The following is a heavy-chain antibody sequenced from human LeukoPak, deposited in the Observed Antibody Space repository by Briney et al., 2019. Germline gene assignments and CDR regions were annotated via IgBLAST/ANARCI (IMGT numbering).Heavy chain of an antibody. J-gene: IGHJ4*02. CDR2: IYYSGRT. D-gene: IGHD3-10*01. Sequence: KPSETLSLTRSVSGGSISSYYWSWTRPPPGKGLEWVEYIYYSGRTNYHPSLKSRVTISVDTSKNQFSLKLSSVTGAHTGVYFWATGAGSYPSFGYWGQGTLVTVSS. CDR3: ATGAGSYPSFGY. V-gene: IGHV4-59*01. CDR1: GGSISSYY.